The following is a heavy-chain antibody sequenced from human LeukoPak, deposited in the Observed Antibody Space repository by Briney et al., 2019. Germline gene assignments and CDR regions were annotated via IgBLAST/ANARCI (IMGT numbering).Heavy chain of an antibody. Sequence: GGSLRLSCAASGFTFDDYAMHWVRQAPGKGLEWVSGISWNSGSIGYADSVKGRFTISRDNAKNSLYLQMNSLRAEGTALYYCAKDTAYYYGSGLPDYWGQGTLVTVSS. CDR1: GFTFDDYA. D-gene: IGHD3-10*01. J-gene: IGHJ4*02. V-gene: IGHV3-9*01. CDR2: ISWNSGSI. CDR3: AKDTAYYYGSGLPDY.